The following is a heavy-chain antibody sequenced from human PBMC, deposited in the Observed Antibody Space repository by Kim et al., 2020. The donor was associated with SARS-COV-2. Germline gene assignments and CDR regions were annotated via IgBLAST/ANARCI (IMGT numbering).Heavy chain of an antibody. Sequence: SGPTLVNPTQTLTLTCTFSGFALSTSAMCVSWIRQPPGKALEWLARIDWDDDKFYSTSLKTRLTISKDTSKNQVVLTMTNMDPVDTATYYCARIRCYCGGTSCQAAYFDCWGQGILVTVSS. CDR3: ARIRCYCGGTSCQAAYFDC. J-gene: IGHJ4*02. V-gene: IGHV2-70*17. CDR2: IDWDDDK. CDR1: GFALSTSAMC. D-gene: IGHD2-2*01.